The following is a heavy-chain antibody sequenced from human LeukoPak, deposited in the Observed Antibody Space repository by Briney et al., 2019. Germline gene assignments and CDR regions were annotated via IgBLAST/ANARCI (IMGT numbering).Heavy chain of an antibody. V-gene: IGHV1-46*01. CDR3: ARVRGGGHYFDY. CDR2: INPSGGTT. D-gene: IGHD3-16*01. Sequence: ASVKVSCKASGYTFTSYYVLRVRQAPGQGLEWMGIINPSGGTTNYAHKFQGRVTMTRDTSTSTVHMELSSLRSEDTAVYYCARVRGGGHYFDYWDQRALVPVPS. CDR1: GYTFTSYY. J-gene: IGHJ4*02.